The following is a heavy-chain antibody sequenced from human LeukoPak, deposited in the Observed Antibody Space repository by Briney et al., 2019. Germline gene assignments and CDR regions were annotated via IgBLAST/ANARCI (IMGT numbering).Heavy chain of an antibody. D-gene: IGHD3-22*01. CDR2: IYYSGST. V-gene: IGHV4-59*01. J-gene: IGHJ3*02. CDR1: GGSISSYY. CDR3: ASAPGTDYYEGAFDI. Sequence: SETLSLTCTVSGGSISSYYWSWIRQPPGKGLEWIGYIYYSGSTNYNPSLKSRVTISVDTSKNQFSLKLSSVTAADTAVYYRASAPGTDYYEGAFDIWGQGTMVTVSS.